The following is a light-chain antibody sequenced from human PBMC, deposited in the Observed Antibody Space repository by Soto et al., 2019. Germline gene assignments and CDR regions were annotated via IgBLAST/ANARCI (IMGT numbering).Light chain of an antibody. CDR1: QSISSY. J-gene: IGKJ5*01. V-gene: IGKV1-39*01. Sequence: DIQMTQSPSSLSASVGDRVTITCRASQSISSYLNWYQQKPGKAPKLLIYAASSLQSGVPSRFSGSGSGTDFTLTINSLQPADFATYYCQQSYSTPITFGQGTRLEIK. CDR2: AAS. CDR3: QQSYSTPIT.